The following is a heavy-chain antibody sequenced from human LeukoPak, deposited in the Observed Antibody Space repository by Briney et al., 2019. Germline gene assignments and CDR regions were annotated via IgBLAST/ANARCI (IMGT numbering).Heavy chain of an antibody. D-gene: IGHD6-19*01. CDR3: ARDLVGSSGWYY. V-gene: IGHV3-66*01. J-gene: IGHJ4*02. CDR2: IYSGGHT. CDR1: GFTVSSRY. Sequence: GGSLRLSCAASGFTVSSRYMSWVRQAPGKGLEWVSAIYSGGHTYYADSVKGRFTISRDNSKNKLHLQINSLRAEDTAVYYCARDLVGSSGWYYWGQGTLVTVSS.